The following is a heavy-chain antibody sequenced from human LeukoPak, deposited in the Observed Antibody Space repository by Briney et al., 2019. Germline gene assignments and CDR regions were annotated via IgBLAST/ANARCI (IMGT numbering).Heavy chain of an antibody. J-gene: IGHJ5*02. CDR2: IYTSGST. V-gene: IGHV4-59*10. D-gene: IGHD3-9*01. Sequence: SETLSLTCAVYGGSFSSYYWSWIRQPAGKGLEWIGRIYTSGSTNYNPSLKSRVTMSVDTSKNQFSLKLSSVTAADTAVYYCAAYDILTEGFDPWGQGTLVTVSS. CDR1: GGSFSSYY. CDR3: AAYDILTEGFDP.